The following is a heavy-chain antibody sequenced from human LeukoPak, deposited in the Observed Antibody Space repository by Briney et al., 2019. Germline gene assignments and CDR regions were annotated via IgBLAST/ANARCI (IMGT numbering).Heavy chain of an antibody. D-gene: IGHD2-2*01. CDR3: AKVVGFVVQPAAMFDWYLDL. Sequence: GGSLRLSCAASGFTFSSYAMSWVRQAPGKGLEWVSTISGSGGSTYYADSVKGRFTISRDNSKNTLYLQMNSLRAEDTAVYYCAKVVGFVVQPAAMFDWYLDLWGRGTLVTVSS. CDR1: GFTFSSYA. CDR2: ISGSGGST. J-gene: IGHJ2*01. V-gene: IGHV3-23*01.